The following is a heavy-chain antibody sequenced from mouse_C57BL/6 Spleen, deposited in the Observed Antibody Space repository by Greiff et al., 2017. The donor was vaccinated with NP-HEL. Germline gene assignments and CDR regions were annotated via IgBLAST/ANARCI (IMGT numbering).Heavy chain of an antibody. Sequence: LQESGPELVKPGASVKISCKASGYAFSSSWMNWVKQRPGKGLEWIGRIYPGDGDTNYNGKFKGKATLTADKSSSTAYMQLSSLTSEDSAVYFCARSGVTDPMDYWGQGTSVTVSS. J-gene: IGHJ4*01. CDR2: IYPGDGDT. CDR1: GYAFSSSW. CDR3: ARSGVTDPMDY. D-gene: IGHD2-2*01. V-gene: IGHV1-82*01.